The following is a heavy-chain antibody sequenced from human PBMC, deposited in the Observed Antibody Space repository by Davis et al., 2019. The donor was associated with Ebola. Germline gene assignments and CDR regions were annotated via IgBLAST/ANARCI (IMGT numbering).Heavy chain of an antibody. Sequence: AASVKVSCKASGGTFSSYTISWVRQAPGQGLEWMGRIIPILGIANYAQKFQGRVTITADKSTSTAYMELSSLRSEDTAVYYCARVSDDFWSGYYFDYWGQGTLVTVSS. J-gene: IGHJ4*02. CDR3: ARVSDDFWSGYYFDY. D-gene: IGHD3-3*01. CDR2: IIPILGIA. V-gene: IGHV1-69*02. CDR1: GGTFSSYT.